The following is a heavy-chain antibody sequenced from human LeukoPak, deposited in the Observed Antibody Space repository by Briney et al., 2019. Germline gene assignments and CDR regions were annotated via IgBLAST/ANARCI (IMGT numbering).Heavy chain of an antibody. Sequence: GGSLRLSCAASGFTFSSYGMNWVRQAPGKGLEWVSYIGDTRTTIYYADSVKGRFTISRDIAKNSLYLRMNSLRTEDTAVYYCAGEYTGSDYFDYWGQGTLVTVSS. V-gene: IGHV3-48*03. CDR1: GFTFSSYG. CDR2: IGDTRTTI. CDR3: AGEYTGSDYFDY. D-gene: IGHD5-12*01. J-gene: IGHJ4*02.